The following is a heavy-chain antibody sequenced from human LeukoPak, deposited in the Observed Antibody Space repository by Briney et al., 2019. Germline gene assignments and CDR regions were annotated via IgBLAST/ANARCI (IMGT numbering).Heavy chain of an antibody. J-gene: IGHJ1*01. V-gene: IGHV1-8*01. Sequence: ASVKVSCKAPGYTFSSYDINWVRQATGQGLEWMGWMNPNSGNTGYAQKFQGRVTMTRNTSISTAYMELSSLRSEDTAVYYCARGLRDSSGREYFQHWGQGTLVTVSS. CDR3: ARGLRDSSGREYFQH. CDR2: MNPNSGNT. CDR1: GYTFSSYD. D-gene: IGHD3-22*01.